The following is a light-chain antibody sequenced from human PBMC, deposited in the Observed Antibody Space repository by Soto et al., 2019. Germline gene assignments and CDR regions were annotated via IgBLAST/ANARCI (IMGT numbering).Light chain of an antibody. V-gene: IGLV2-14*01. CDR2: DVS. Sequence: QSALTQPASVSGSPGQSITISCTGTNNDVGMFKYVSWYQQYPDNAPKLLIYDVSVRPSGVSDRFSGSKSGNTASLTISGLQAEDEADYYCNSYTTSQTGVFGTGTKLTVL. CDR1: NNDVGMFKY. CDR3: NSYTTSQTGV. J-gene: IGLJ1*01.